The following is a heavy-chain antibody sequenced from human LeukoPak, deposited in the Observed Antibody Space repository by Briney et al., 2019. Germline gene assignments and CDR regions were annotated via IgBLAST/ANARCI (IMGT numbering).Heavy chain of an antibody. D-gene: IGHD6-19*01. Sequence: GGSLRLSCAASGFTFSSYAMHWVRQAPGKGLEYVSAIRSNGGSTYYANSVKGRFTISRDNSKNTLYLQMGSLRAEDMAVYYCARSATGYSSGWYVNYMVVWGKGTTVTVSS. CDR2: IRSNGGST. CDR3: ARSATGYSSGWYVNYMVV. J-gene: IGHJ6*03. CDR1: GFTFSSYA. V-gene: IGHV3-64*01.